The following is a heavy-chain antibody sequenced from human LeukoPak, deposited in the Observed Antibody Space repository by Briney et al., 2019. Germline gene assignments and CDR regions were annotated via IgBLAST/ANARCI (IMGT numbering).Heavy chain of an antibody. J-gene: IGHJ4*02. Sequence: ASVKVSCKASGYTFTSYYMHWVRQAPGQGLEWMGIINPSGGSTSYAQKFQGRVTMTRDTSTSTVYMELSSLRSEDTAVYYCARDPGLGYCSSTSCYIFVDWGQGTLVTVSS. V-gene: IGHV1-46*01. D-gene: IGHD2-2*02. CDR3: ARDPGLGYCSSTSCYIFVD. CDR1: GYTFTSYY. CDR2: INPSGGST.